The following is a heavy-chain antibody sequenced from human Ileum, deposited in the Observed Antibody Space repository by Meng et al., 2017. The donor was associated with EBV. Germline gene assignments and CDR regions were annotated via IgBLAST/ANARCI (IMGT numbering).Heavy chain of an antibody. CDR3: ARVGQWLPIDY. Sequence: QVRLQEPVPCVLKPSGTLSLPSAVYVGSSSSSNWWSWVRQPPGKGLEWIGEIYHSGSTNYNPFLKSRVTISVDKSKDQFSLNLSSVTAADTAVYYCARVGQWLPIDYWGQGTLVTVSS. CDR1: VGSSSSSNW. CDR2: IYHSGST. J-gene: IGHJ4*02. D-gene: IGHD6-19*01. V-gene: IGHV4-4*02.